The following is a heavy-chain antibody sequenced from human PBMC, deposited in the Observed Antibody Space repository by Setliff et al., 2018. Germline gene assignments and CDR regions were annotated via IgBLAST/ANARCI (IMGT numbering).Heavy chain of an antibody. Sequence: GGSLRLSCAASGFTFSSYSMNWVRQAPGKGLEWVSYISSSSSTIYYADSVKGRFTISRDNAKNSLYLQMNSLRAEDTAVYYCARVGWELIRYFDYWGQGTLVTVSS. J-gene: IGHJ4*02. CDR1: GFTFSSYS. D-gene: IGHD3-16*01. CDR3: ARVGWELIRYFDY. CDR2: ISSSSSTI. V-gene: IGHV3-48*04.